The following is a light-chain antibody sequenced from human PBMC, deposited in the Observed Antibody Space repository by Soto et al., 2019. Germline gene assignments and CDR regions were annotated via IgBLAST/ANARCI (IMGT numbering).Light chain of an antibody. CDR1: QNIGTS. CDR3: QQYSNFAT. V-gene: IGKV1-5*01. CDR2: DVS. J-gene: IGKJ1*01. Sequence: VQRPQYPSALSASVGDRVTLTCRASQNIGTSLAWYQQEPGRAPKVLIYDVSTLERGVPSRFSGSQFGSEFTLTISGLQPDDFATYYCQQYSNFATFGQGTKVDI.